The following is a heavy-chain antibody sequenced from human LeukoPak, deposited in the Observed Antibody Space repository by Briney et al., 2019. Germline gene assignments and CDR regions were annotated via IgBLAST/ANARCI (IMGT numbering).Heavy chain of an antibody. V-gene: IGHV4-38-2*01. D-gene: IGHD3-3*01. CDR2: IYYSGST. CDR1: GFTFSSYV. J-gene: IGHJ5*02. Sequence: SGGSLRLSCVASGFTFSSYVMSWVRQPPGKGLEWIGSIYYSGSTYYKPSLKSRVTISVDTSKNQFSLKLSSVTAADTAVYYCARGHDSIKTFGEVIKSRTRWFDPWGQGTLVTVSS. CDR3: ARGHDSIKTFGEVIKSRTRWFDP.